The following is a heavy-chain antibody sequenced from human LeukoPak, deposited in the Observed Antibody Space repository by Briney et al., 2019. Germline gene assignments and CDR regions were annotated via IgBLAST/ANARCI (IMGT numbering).Heavy chain of an antibody. D-gene: IGHD2-21*02. CDR3: ARHEYCGGDCYPTDY. V-gene: IGHV5-10-1*01. CDR2: IDPSDSYT. CDR1: GYSFTSYW. J-gene: IGHJ4*02. Sequence: GESLKISCKGSGYSFTSYWISWVRQMPGKGLEWMGRIDPSDSYTNYSPSFQGHVTISADKSISTAYLQWGSLKASDTAMYYCARHEYCGGDCYPTDYWGQGTLVTVSS.